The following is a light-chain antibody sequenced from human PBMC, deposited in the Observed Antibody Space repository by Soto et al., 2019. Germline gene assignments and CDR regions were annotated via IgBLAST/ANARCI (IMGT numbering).Light chain of an antibody. V-gene: IGKV1-5*01. CDR1: QSISHW. Sequence: DIQMTQTQSTLSASVGDRVTITCRASQSISHWLAWYQQKPGKAPKLLIYDASSLESGVPSRFSGSGSGTEFTLTISSLQPDDFATYYCQQYNSYSTSGQGTNV. CDR3: QQYNSYST. J-gene: IGKJ1*01. CDR2: DAS.